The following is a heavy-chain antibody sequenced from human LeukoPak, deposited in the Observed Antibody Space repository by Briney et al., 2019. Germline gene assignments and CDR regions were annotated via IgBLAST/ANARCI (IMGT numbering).Heavy chain of an antibody. V-gene: IGHV2-5*02. D-gene: IGHD6-13*01. CDR2: IYWDDDK. CDR3: AHSRYSSSWYSQPFDY. Sequence: SGPTLVKPTQTLTLTCTFSGFSLSTSGVGVGWIRQPPGKGLEWLALIYWDDDKRYSPSLKSRLTITKDSSKNQVVLTMTNMDPVDTATYYCAHSRYSSSWYSQPFDYWGQGTLVTVSS. CDR1: GFSLSTSGVG. J-gene: IGHJ4*02.